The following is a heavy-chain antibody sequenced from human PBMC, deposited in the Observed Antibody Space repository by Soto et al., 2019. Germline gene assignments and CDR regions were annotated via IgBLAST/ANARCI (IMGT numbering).Heavy chain of an antibody. J-gene: IGHJ6*02. CDR3: ARELLRYSYGTGYYYGMDV. CDR1: GCTFSSYA. Sequence: SVKVSCKASGCTFSSYAISWVRQAPGQGLEWMGGSIPIFGTANYSQKCQGRVTITADESTSTAHMELSSLRSEDTAMYYCARELLRYSYGTGYYYGMDVWGQGTTVTVS. D-gene: IGHD5-18*01. V-gene: IGHV1-69*13. CDR2: SIPIFGTA.